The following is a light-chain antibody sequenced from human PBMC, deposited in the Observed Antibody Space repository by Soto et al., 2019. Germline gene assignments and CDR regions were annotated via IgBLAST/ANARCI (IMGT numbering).Light chain of an antibody. V-gene: IGKV3-15*01. Sequence: EIVMTQSPVTLSVSLGERATLSCRASQSVSSDLAWYQQKPGQAPRLLIYGAFNRATGVPARFSGSGSGTEFTLTISSLQSEDFAVYYCQQYNNWPPITFGQGPRLEIK. CDR3: QQYNNWPPIT. CDR2: GAF. CDR1: QSVSSD. J-gene: IGKJ5*01.